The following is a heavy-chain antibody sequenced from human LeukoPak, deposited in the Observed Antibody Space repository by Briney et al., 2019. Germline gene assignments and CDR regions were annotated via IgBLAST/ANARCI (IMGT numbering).Heavy chain of an antibody. Sequence: GGSLRLSCAASGFTFSSYAMSWVRQAPGKGLVWISRINNDASDTNYADFVKGRFTISRDNAKNTVYLQINSLRDEDTAVYYCARICSSTDCLIPDWGQGTLVTVSS. V-gene: IGHV3-74*01. CDR3: ARICSSTDCLIPD. D-gene: IGHD2-2*01. CDR1: GFTFSSYA. J-gene: IGHJ4*02. CDR2: INNDASDT.